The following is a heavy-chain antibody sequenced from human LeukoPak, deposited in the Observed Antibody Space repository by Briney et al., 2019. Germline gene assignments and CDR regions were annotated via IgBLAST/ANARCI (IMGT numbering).Heavy chain of an antibody. J-gene: IGHJ6*02. CDR1: GFTFSSYA. CDR2: ISSSGGTI. D-gene: IGHD6-6*01. V-gene: IGHV3-48*04. CDR3: ARSVIAALTYYYGMDV. Sequence: GGSLRLSCAASGFTFSSYAMSWVRQAPGKGLEWVSYISSSGGTIYYADSVKGRFTISRDNAKNSLYLQMSSLRVEDTAVYYCARSVIAALTYYYGMDVWGQGTTVTVSS.